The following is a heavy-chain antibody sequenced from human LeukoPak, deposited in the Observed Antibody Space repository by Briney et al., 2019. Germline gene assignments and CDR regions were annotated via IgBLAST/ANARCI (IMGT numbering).Heavy chain of an antibody. Sequence: PSQTLSLTCSVSGGSISNGSYYWSWIRQPAGKGLEWIGRLYISGSASYNPSLKSRVTFSVDTSKNQFSLKLTSVTAADTAVYYCARVYDFWSGYFYYYYMDVWGKGTTVTVSS. CDR3: ARVYDFWSGYFYYYYMDV. V-gene: IGHV4-61*02. D-gene: IGHD3-3*01. CDR1: GGSISNGSYY. J-gene: IGHJ6*03. CDR2: LYISGSA.